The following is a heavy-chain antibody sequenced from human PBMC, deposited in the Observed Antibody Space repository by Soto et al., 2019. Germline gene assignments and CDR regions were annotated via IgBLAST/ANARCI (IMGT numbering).Heavy chain of an antibody. J-gene: IGHJ1*01. CDR3: AKWVVVATTYFQH. CDR2: ISYDGSDT. D-gene: IGHD2-15*01. CDR1: GFTFSSYG. Sequence: QVQLVESGGGVVQPGRSLRLSCAASGFTFSSYGMHWVRQAPGKGLEWVAVISYDGSDTYYADSVKGRFTISRDNSNNTLYLQMDSLRAEDTAVYYCAKWVVVATTYFQHWGQCTLVTVSS. V-gene: IGHV3-30*18.